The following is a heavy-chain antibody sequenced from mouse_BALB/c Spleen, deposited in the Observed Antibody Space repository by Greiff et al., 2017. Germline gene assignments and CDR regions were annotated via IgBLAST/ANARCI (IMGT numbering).Heavy chain of an antibody. CDR3: ARGGDYFDY. J-gene: IGHJ2*01. V-gene: IGHV5-6-3*01. CDR1: GFTFSSYG. CDR2: INSNGGST. Sequence: EVQRVESGGGLVQPGGSLKLSCAASGFTFSSYGMSWVRQTPDKRLELVATINSNGGSTYYPDSVKGRFTISRDNAKNTLYLQMSSLKSEDTAMYYCARGGDYFDYWGQGTTLTVSS.